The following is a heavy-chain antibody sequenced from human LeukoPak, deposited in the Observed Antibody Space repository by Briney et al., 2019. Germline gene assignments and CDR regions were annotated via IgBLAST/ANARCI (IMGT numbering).Heavy chain of an antibody. CDR3: AYSYGPYYYDY. J-gene: IGHJ4*02. CDR2: ITSSSTNI. D-gene: IGHD5-18*01. CDR1: GFTFSSYS. Sequence: GGSLRLSCVASGFTFSSYSMNWVRQAPGKGLEWVSYITSSSTNIYYADSVKGRFTISRDNAKNSLYLQMNSLRAEDTAVYYCAYSYGPYYYDYWGQGTLVTVSS. V-gene: IGHV3-48*01.